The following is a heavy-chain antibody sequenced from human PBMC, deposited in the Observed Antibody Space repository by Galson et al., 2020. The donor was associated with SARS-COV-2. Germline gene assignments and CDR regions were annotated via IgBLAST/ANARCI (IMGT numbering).Heavy chain of an antibody. CDR3: APEYNWNDVRNT. CDR1: GLTFRDYA. Sequence: GESLKISCAAPGLTFRDYAMHWVRQAPGKGLEWVAVIWYDGSEKFYADSVKGRFTISRDNSKNTLYLQMDSLRTEDTAVYYCAPEYNWNDVRNTWGQGTRVTVSA. D-gene: IGHD1-1*01. J-gene: IGHJ4*02. CDR2: IWYDGSEK. V-gene: IGHV3-33*03.